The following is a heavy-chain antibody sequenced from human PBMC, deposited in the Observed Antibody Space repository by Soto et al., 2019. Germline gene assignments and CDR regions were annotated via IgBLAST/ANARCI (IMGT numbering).Heavy chain of an antibody. D-gene: IGHD3-22*01. CDR1: GYTFTSYD. J-gene: IGHJ4*02. Sequence: QVQLVQSGAEVKKPGASVKVSCKASGYTFTSYDINWVRQATGQGLEWMGWMNPNSGNTGYAQKFQGRVTMTRNTSISTAYMELSSLRSEDTAVYYCAREPDYYDSSGYYFGYFDYWGQGTLVTVFS. CDR3: AREPDYYDSSGYYFGYFDY. CDR2: MNPNSGNT. V-gene: IGHV1-8*01.